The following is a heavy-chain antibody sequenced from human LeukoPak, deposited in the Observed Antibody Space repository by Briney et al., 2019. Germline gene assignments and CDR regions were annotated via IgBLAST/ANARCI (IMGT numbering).Heavy chain of an antibody. CDR3: AKGVSGYYFADDAFDI. D-gene: IGHD3-22*01. V-gene: IGHV3-23*01. CDR2: ITASGAST. J-gene: IGHJ3*02. Sequence: GGSLRLSCAASGFTFSSYAMSWVRQAPGKGLEWVSSITASGASTYYADSVKGRFTISRDNSQNTFYLQMGSLRAEDTAVYYCAKGVSGYYFADDAFDIWGQGTVVTVSS. CDR1: GFTFSSYA.